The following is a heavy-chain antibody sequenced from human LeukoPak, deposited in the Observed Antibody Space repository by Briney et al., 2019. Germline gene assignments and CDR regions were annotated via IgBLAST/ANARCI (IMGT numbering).Heavy chain of an antibody. D-gene: IGHD6-13*01. CDR1: GGSISSYY. V-gene: IGHV4-59*01. CDR3: AKDQYSSSWLTYPPQGRDAFDI. J-gene: IGHJ4*02. Sequence: SETLSLTCTVSGGSISSYYWSWIRQPPGKGLEWIGYIYYSGSTNYNPSLKSRVTISVDTSKNQFSLKLSSVTAADTAVYYCAKDQYSSSWLTYPPQGRDAFDIWGQGTLVTVSS. CDR2: IYYSGST.